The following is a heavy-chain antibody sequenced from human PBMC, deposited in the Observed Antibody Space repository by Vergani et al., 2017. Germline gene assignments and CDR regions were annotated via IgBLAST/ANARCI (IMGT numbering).Heavy chain of an antibody. CDR1: GDSISSGNYY. J-gene: IGHJ3*02. Sequence: QVQLQESGPGLLKPSQTLSLTCSVAGDSISSGNYYWNWIRQPAGKGLEWMGRIYSSGSTSYNPSIKSRITMSLDTSKNQFSLSLSSVTAAATAVYYCARGTLLHALDNWGQGTVVTVSS. CDR3: ARGTLLHALDN. CDR2: IYSSGST. D-gene: IGHD5-12*01. V-gene: IGHV4-61*02.